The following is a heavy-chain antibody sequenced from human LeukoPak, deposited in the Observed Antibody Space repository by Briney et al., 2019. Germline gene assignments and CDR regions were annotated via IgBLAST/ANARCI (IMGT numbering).Heavy chain of an antibody. V-gene: IGHV3-53*01. CDR2: IYSGGST. J-gene: IGHJ4*02. Sequence: PGGSLRLSCAASGFTFSSYAMHWVRQAPGKGLEWVSVIYSGGSTYYADSVKGRFTISRDNSKNTLYLQMNSLRAEDTAVYYCASSLGIAAAGSFLFDYWGQGTLVTVSS. CDR1: GFTFSSYA. D-gene: IGHD6-13*01. CDR3: ASSLGIAAAGSFLFDY.